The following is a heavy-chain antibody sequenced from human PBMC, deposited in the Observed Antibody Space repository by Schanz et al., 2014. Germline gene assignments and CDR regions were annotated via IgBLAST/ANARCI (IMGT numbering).Heavy chain of an antibody. D-gene: IGHD3-10*01. Sequence: EVQLVESGGGLVQPGGSLRLSCAASGFTFSSYAMSWVRQAPGKGLEWVSALSGSGTSTYYADSVKGRFTISRDNSKNTLYLQMNSLRAEDTAVYFCAKSQYYGSGSYSDYYGVDVWDQGTTVTVSS. CDR1: GFTFSSYA. J-gene: IGHJ6*02. V-gene: IGHV3-23*04. CDR2: LSGSGTST. CDR3: AKSQYYGSGSYSDYYGVDV.